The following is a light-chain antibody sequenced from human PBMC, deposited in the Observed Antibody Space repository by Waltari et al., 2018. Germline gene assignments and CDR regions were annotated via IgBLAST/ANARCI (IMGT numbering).Light chain of an antibody. CDR1: SLISFH. CDR3: NSRDSSGDRLV. Sequence: SSELTQDPAVSVALGHTVRITCQGYSLISFHATWFQQQPGQTPAVFAYGESNRPTGIPDRFSGSRSGNTVSLTITGVQAEDEADYYCNSRDSSGDRLVFGGGTKLTVL. V-gene: IGLV3-19*01. CDR2: GES. J-gene: IGLJ2*01.